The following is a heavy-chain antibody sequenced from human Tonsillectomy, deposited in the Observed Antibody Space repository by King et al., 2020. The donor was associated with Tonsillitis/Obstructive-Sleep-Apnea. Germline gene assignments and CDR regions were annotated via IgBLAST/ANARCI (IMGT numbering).Heavy chain of an antibody. CDR1: GYSFTSYW. V-gene: IGHV5-51*01. D-gene: IGHD3-3*01. J-gene: IGHJ4*02. CDR2: IYPGDSDT. Sequence: QLVQSGAEVKKPGESLKISCKGSGYSFTSYWIGWVRQMPGKGLEWMGIIYPGDSDTRYSPSFQGQVTISADKSISAAYLQWSSLKASDTAIYYCATTYYDFWSGYYFWGQGTLVTVSS. CDR3: ATTYYDFWSGYYF.